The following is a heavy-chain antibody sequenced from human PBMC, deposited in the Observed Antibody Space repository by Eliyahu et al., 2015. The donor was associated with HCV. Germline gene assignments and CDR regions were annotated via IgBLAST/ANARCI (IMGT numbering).Heavy chain of an antibody. CDR2: LYYRGGT. J-gene: IGHJ3*02. V-gene: IGHV4-31*03. CDR3: ARENGYYDFWSGYPGGAFDI. D-gene: IGHD3-3*01. Sequence: QVQLQESGPGLVKPSQTLSLTCTVSGGSISSGGYYWSWIRQHPGKGLEWIGDLYYRGGTHYNPSLKSRVTISVDTSKNQFSLKLSSVTAADTAVYYCARENGYYDFWSGYPGGAFDIWGQGTMVTVSS. CDR1: GGSISSGGYY.